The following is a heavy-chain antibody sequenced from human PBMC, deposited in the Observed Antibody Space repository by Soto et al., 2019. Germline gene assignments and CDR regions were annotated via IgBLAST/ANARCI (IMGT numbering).Heavy chain of an antibody. Sequence: SETLSLTCTVSGGSISSYYWSWIRQPPGKGLEWIGYIYYSGSTNYNPSLKSRVTISVDTSKNQFSLKLSSVTAADTAVYYCAVGRCSSTSCYFDYWGQGTLVTVSS. CDR2: IYYSGST. J-gene: IGHJ4*02. D-gene: IGHD2-2*01. CDR1: GGSISSYY. V-gene: IGHV4-59*01. CDR3: AVGRCSSTSCYFDY.